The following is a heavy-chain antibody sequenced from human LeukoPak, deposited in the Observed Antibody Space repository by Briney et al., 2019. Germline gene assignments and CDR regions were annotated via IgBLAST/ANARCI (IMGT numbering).Heavy chain of an antibody. J-gene: IGHJ5*02. D-gene: IGHD6-6*01. CDR2: IYYSGST. CDR1: GGSISSYY. CDR3: ARDIAARPDNWFDP. V-gene: IGHV4-39*01. Sequence: PSETLSLTCTVSGGSISSYYWGWIRQPPGKGLEWIGSIYYSGSTYYNPSLKSRVTISVDTSKNQFSLKLSSVTAADTAVYYCARDIAARPDNWFDPWGQGTLVTVSS.